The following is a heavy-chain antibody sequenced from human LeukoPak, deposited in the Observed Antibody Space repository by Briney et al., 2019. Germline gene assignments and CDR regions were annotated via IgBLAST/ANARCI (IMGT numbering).Heavy chain of an antibody. V-gene: IGHV5-51*01. Sequence: GESLKISCKGSGYRFTNYWIGWVRQLPGKGLEWMGIIYPGDSDTRYSPSFQGQVTISADKSISTAYLQWSSLEASDTAMYYCARPPRDDSSAYYSAFDIWGQGTMVTVSS. CDR3: ARPPRDDSSAYYSAFDI. J-gene: IGHJ3*02. CDR1: GYRFTNYW. D-gene: IGHD3-22*01. CDR2: IYPGDSDT.